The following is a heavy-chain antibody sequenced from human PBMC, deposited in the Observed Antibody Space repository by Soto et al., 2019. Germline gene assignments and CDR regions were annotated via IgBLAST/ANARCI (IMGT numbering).Heavy chain of an antibody. V-gene: IGHV3-21*01. J-gene: IGHJ4*02. CDR1: GFTFSSYS. Sequence: GGSLRLSCAASGFTFSSYSMNWVRQAPGKGLEWVSSISSSSSYIYYADSVKGRFTISRDNAKNSLYLQMNSLRAEDTAVCYCARDRVVVAASPFDYWGQGTLVTVSS. CDR2: ISSSSSYI. CDR3: ARDRVVVAASPFDY. D-gene: IGHD2-15*01.